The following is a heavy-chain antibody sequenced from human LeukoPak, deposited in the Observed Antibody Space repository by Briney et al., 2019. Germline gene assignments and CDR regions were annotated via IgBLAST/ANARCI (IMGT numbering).Heavy chain of an antibody. Sequence: GGSLRLSCAASGFTVNSNYMSWVRQAPGKGLEWVSVIYSGGSTYYADSVKGRFTISRDNSKNTLYLQVNSLRAEDTAVYYCARTPNYYDSSGYYYFDYWGQGTLVTVSS. CDR2: IYSGGST. CDR3: ARTPNYYDSSGYYYFDY. CDR1: GFTVNSNY. D-gene: IGHD3-22*01. J-gene: IGHJ4*02. V-gene: IGHV3-66*01.